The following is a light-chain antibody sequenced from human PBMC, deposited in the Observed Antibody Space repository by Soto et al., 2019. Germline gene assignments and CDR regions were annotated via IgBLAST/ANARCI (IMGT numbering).Light chain of an antibody. V-gene: IGKV1-33*01. CDR1: QDISNY. CDR2: DAS. J-gene: IGKJ1*01. CDR3: QQYDNLRE. Sequence: DIQMTQSPSSLSASVGDRVTITCQASQDISNYLNWYQQKPGKAPKLLIYDASNLETGVPSRFSGSGSGTDFTFTISSLQPEDIATYYCQQYDNLREFGQGTKVDIK.